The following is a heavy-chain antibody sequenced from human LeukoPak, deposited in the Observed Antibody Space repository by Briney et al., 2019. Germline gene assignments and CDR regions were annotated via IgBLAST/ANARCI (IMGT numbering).Heavy chain of an antibody. CDR3: ARDYGGSSPFDY. J-gene: IGHJ4*02. D-gene: IGHD4-23*01. V-gene: IGHV3-48*04. CDR1: GFNFSNYW. CDR2: ISSSGSTI. Sequence: GGSLRLSCAASGFNFSNYWMSWVRQAPGKGLEWVSYISSSGSTIYYADSVKGRFTISRDNAKNSLYLQMNSLRAEDTAVYYCARDYGGSSPFDYWGQGTLVTVSS.